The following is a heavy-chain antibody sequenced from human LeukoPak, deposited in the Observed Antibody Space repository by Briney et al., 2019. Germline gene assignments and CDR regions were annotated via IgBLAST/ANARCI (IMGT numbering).Heavy chain of an antibody. CDR3: ARLWGYCSGGSCHDPFDI. V-gene: IGHV5-51*01. Sequence: GESLKISCKGSGYRFTRYWIGWVRQMPGKGLEWMGTIYPGDSDTRYSPSFQGQVTMSADKSISTAYLQWSSLKASDIATYYCARLWGYCSGGSCHDPFDIWGQGTKVTVSS. CDR2: IYPGDSDT. CDR1: GYRFTRYW. J-gene: IGHJ3*02. D-gene: IGHD2-15*01.